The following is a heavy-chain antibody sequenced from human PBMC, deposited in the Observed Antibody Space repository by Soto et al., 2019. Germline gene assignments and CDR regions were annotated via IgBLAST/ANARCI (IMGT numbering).Heavy chain of an antibody. D-gene: IGHD2-2*01. CDR3: AREVGYYSATRRNLYFDY. CDR2: INHTGGS. V-gene: IGHV4-34*01. CDR1: CGSFSGYY. Sequence: SETLSLTCAVSCGSFSGYYWSWVRQTPGKGLEWIGDINHTGGSNYNPSLKSRVMISVNTAKTQFSLNVTSVTAADTAVYYCAREVGYYSATRRNLYFDYWGPGTLVNVSS. J-gene: IGHJ4*02.